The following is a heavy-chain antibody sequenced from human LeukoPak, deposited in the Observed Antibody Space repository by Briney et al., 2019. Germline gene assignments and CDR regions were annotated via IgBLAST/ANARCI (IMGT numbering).Heavy chain of an antibody. CDR1: GFTFSNYN. CDR2: ISTTSNTI. D-gene: IGHD3-9*01. Sequence: PGGSLRLSCSVSGFTFSNYNMNWVRQAPGKRLEWVAYISTTSNTIYYGDSMRGRFTVSRDNAKNSLYLQMNSLRAEDTAVYYCAREGNYDVLTGYCPADYWGQGTLVTVSS. J-gene: IGHJ4*02. V-gene: IGHV3-48*04. CDR3: AREGNYDVLTGYCPADY.